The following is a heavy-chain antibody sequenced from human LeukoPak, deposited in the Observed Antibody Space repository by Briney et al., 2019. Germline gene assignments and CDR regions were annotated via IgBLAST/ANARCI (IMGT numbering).Heavy chain of an antibody. CDR1: GGSINSYY. CDR2: IYYSGST. CDR3: AREGGGSFGAFDI. Sequence: PSETLSLTCTVSGGSINSYYWSWIRQPPGKGLEWMGSIYYSGSTYYNPSLKSRVTISVDTSKNQFSLKLSSVTAADTAVYYCAREGGGSFGAFDIWGQGTMVTVSS. J-gene: IGHJ3*02. V-gene: IGHV4-59*12. D-gene: IGHD2-15*01.